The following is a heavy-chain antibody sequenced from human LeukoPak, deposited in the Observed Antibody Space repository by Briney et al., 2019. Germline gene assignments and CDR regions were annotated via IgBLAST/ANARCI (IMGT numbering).Heavy chain of an antibody. J-gene: IGHJ3*02. Sequence: GGSPRLSCAASEFTISRYWMHWVRQAPGKGLVWVSNINNDGSITTYADSVKGRFTISRDNVKNTLFLQMNSLGAEDTALYYCARGWNTTPRSGFDIWGLGTMVTVSS. CDR3: ARGWNTTPRSGFDI. D-gene: IGHD1/OR15-1a*01. CDR2: INNDGSIT. V-gene: IGHV3-74*01. CDR1: EFTISRYW.